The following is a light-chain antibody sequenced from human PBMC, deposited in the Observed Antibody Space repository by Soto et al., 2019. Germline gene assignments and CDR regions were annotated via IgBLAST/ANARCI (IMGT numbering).Light chain of an antibody. V-gene: IGKV3-15*01. CDR2: GAS. CDR1: QSVSSN. Sequence: EIVMTQSPGTLSVSPGERATLSCRASQSVSSNLAWYQQKPGQAPRLLIYGASTRATGIPARFSGSGSGTEFTLTITSLQDEDFAVYYCQHYNNWPPVTFGPGTKVDIK. CDR3: QHYNNWPPVT. J-gene: IGKJ3*01.